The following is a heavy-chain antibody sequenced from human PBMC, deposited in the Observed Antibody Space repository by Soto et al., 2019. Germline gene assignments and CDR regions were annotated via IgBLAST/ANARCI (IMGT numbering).Heavy chain of an antibody. Sequence: GGSLRLSCAASGFTFSDHYMDWVRQASGKGLEWVGRIRNKANSYTAEYAASVKGRFTISRDDSKNSLYLQMNSLKIEDTALYYCVRAGTGYQLDYWGQGTLVTVPQ. J-gene: IGHJ4*02. CDR2: IRNKANSYTA. CDR1: GFTFSDHY. CDR3: VRAGTGYQLDY. V-gene: IGHV3-72*01. D-gene: IGHD3-9*01.